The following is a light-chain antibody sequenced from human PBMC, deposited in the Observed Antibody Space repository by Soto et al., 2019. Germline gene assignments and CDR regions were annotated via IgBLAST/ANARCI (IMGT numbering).Light chain of an antibody. Sequence: QSALTQPPSASGSPGQSVTISCTGTSSDVGGYNYVSWYQQHPGKAPKLMIYEVSKRPSGVPDRFSGSKSGNTASLTVSGLQAEDEADYYCCSYAGSSTFLYVFGTGTKVTVL. CDR1: SSDVGGYNY. CDR2: EVS. J-gene: IGLJ1*01. V-gene: IGLV2-8*01. CDR3: CSYAGSSTFLYV.